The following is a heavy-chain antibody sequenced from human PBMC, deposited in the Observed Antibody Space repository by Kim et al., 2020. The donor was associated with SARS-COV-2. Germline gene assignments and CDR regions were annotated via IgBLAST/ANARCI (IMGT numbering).Heavy chain of an antibody. D-gene: IGHD2-21*02. Sequence: SVKGRFTISRDNSKSALYLQMNSLRAGDTAVYYCATAAGDYYYGMDVLGQGTTVTVSS. CDR3: ATAAGDYYYGMDV. V-gene: IGHV3-53*01. J-gene: IGHJ6*02.